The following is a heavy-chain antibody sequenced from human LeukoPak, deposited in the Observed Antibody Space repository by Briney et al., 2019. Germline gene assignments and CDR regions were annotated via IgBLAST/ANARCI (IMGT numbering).Heavy chain of an antibody. CDR2: IYPPTGGT. D-gene: IGHD3-16*01. J-gene: IGHJ4*02. CDR1: GYTFTAYH. Sequence: ASVKVSCKTSGYTFTAYHVHWVRQAPGQGLEFMGWIYPPTGGTVLAEKFQGRVIMTRDTSITTAYMELSGLNFDDTAVYYCIRENWYYEDWGRGTLVTVSS. V-gene: IGHV1-2*02. CDR3: IRENWYYED.